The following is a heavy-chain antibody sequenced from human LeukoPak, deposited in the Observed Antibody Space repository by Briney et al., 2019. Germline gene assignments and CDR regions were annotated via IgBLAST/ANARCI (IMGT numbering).Heavy chain of an antibody. Sequence: GGSLRLSCAASGFTFSSYWMHWVRQAPGKGLEWVAVIPYDGSNKYYADSVKGRFTISRDNSKNTLYLQMNSLRAEDTAVYYCVRGSGYLYYYYYGMDVWGQGTTVTVSS. J-gene: IGHJ6*02. V-gene: IGHV3-30*03. CDR1: GFTFSSYW. D-gene: IGHD3-3*01. CDR3: VRGSGYLYYYYYGMDV. CDR2: IPYDGSNK.